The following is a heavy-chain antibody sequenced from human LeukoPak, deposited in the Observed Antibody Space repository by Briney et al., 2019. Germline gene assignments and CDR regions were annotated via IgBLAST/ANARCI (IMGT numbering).Heavy chain of an antibody. CDR1: GYSISSGYD. CDR2: IYHSGST. Sequence: KPSETLSLTCAVSGYSISSGYDWGWIRPPPGKGLEWIGSIYHSGSTYYNPSLKSRVTISVDTSKNQFSLKLSSVTAADTAVYYCARRHDYDILTGYYHWYFDLWGRGTLVTVSS. D-gene: IGHD3-9*01. V-gene: IGHV4-38-2*01. J-gene: IGHJ2*01. CDR3: ARRHDYDILTGYYHWYFDL.